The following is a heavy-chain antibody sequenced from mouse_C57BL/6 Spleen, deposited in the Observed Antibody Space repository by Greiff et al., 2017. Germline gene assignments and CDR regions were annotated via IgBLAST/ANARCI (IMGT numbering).Heavy chain of an antibody. V-gene: IGHV1-69*01. CDR1: GYTFTSYW. D-gene: IGHD2-4*01. Sequence: VQLQQSGAELVKPGASVKMSCKASGYTFTSYWMHWVKQRPGHGLEWIGEIDPSDSYTNYNQKFKGKSTLTVDKSSSTAYMQLSSLTSEDSAVYYCARGGDYDGPYFDYWGQGTTLTVSS. CDR2: IDPSDSYT. CDR3: ARGGDYDGPYFDY. J-gene: IGHJ2*01.